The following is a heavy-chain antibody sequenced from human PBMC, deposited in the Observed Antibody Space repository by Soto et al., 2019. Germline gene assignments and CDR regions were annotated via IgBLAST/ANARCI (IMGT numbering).Heavy chain of an antibody. Sequence: HPGGSLRLSCGASGFTFAGHAMSWVRQAPGKGLEWVSAISGSGASAYYADSVKGRFTFSKDNSMNMLYLEMNSLRTEDTATYYCAKFDGGWYYAFDIWGQGTMVTVSS. V-gene: IGHV3-23*01. J-gene: IGHJ3*02. CDR3: AKFDGGWYYAFDI. CDR1: GFTFAGHA. D-gene: IGHD6-19*01. CDR2: ISGSGASA.